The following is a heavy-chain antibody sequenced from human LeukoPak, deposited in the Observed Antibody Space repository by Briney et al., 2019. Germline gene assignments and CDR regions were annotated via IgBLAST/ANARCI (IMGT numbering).Heavy chain of an antibody. CDR3: AQGGDYDPYYFDY. Sequence: SETLSLTCTVSGGSISSYYWSWIRQPPGKGLEWIGYIYYNGSTNYNPSLKSRVTISVDTSKNQFSLKLSSVTAADTAVYYCAQGGDYDPYYFDYWGQGTLVTVSS. D-gene: IGHD2-21*02. V-gene: IGHV4-59*01. CDR2: IYYNGST. J-gene: IGHJ4*02. CDR1: GGSISSYY.